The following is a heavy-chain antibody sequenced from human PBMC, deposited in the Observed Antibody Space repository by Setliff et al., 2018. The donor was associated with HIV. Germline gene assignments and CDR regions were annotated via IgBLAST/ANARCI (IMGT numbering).Heavy chain of an antibody. V-gene: IGHV1-46*01. CDR2: INPSGGST. CDR3: ATEVGMDIGAFDI. CDR1: GYSFTKHY. J-gene: IGHJ3*02. D-gene: IGHD5-12*01. Sequence: ASVKVSCKPSGYSFTKHYMHWVRQAPGQGLEWMGIINPSGGSTSYAQKFQGRVTMTRDTSTSTVYMELSSLRSEDTAVYYCATEVGMDIGAFDIWGQGTMVTVSS.